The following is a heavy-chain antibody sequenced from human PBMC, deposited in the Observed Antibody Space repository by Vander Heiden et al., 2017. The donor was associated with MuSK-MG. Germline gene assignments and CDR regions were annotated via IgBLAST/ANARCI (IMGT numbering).Heavy chain of an antibody. Sequence: QVQLQESGPVLVKPSETLSLTCTVSGGSISSYYWSWIRQPPGKGLEWIGYIYSSGSTNYNPSLKSRVTISVDTSKNQFSLKLSSVTAVDTAVYYCARVNLGHAFDIWGQGTMVTVSS. J-gene: IGHJ3*02. CDR3: ARVNLGHAFDI. V-gene: IGHV4-59*01. CDR2: IYSSGST. D-gene: IGHD3-16*01. CDR1: GGSISSYY.